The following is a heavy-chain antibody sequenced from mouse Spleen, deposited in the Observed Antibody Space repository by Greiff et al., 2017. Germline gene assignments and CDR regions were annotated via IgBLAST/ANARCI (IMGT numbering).Heavy chain of an antibody. CDR1: GFTFSDYY. CDR2: INYDGSST. D-gene: IGHD4-1*01. J-gene: IGHJ2*01. CDR3: ARDKAGTGYSDY. V-gene: IGHV5-16*01. Sequence: EVKLVESEGGLVQPGSSMKLSCTASGFTFSDYYMAWVRQVPEKGLEWVANINYDGSSTYYLDSLKSRFIISRDNAKNILYLQMSSLKSEDTATYYCARDKAGTGYSDYWGQGTTLTVSS.